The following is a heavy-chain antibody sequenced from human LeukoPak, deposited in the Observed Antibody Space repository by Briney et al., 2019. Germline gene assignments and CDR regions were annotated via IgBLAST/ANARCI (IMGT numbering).Heavy chain of an antibody. V-gene: IGHV3-48*01. Sequence: GGSLRLSCAASGFTFSTYSMKWVRQAPGKGLEWVSYISDSSAMYYADSVRGRFTISRENDKNSLSLQMNSLRAEDTAVYYCARDGGYSGYDADCWGQGTLVTVSS. D-gene: IGHD5-12*01. J-gene: IGHJ4*02. CDR3: ARDGGYSGYDADC. CDR2: ISDSSAM. CDR1: GFTFSTYS.